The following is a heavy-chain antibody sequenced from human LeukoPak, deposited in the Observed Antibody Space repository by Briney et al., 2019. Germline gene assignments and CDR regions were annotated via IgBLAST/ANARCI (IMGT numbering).Heavy chain of an antibody. Sequence: GSLSLSCAVSGFTFSSYAMSWVRQAPGKGLEWVSAISDSGGSTYYADSVKGRFTISRDNSKNTLYLQMNSLRAEDTAVYYCAKDRGGNSGSAEYFQHWGQGTLVTVSS. CDR3: AKDRGGNSGSAEYFQH. V-gene: IGHV3-23*01. CDR1: GFTFSSYA. J-gene: IGHJ1*01. D-gene: IGHD4-23*01. CDR2: ISDSGGST.